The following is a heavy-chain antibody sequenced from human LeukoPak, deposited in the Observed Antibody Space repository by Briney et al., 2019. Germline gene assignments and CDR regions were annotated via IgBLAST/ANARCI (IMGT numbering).Heavy chain of an antibody. Sequence: GGSLRLSCAASGFTFSIYWMHWVRQAPGKGLVWVSRISSEGSSTTYADSVKGRFTISRDNAKDTLYLQMNSLRVEDTAVYYCARDLMDYDVSTGLHHYYMDVWGQGTTVTVSS. CDR3: ARDLMDYDVSTGLHHYYMDV. J-gene: IGHJ6*02. CDR2: ISSEGSST. D-gene: IGHD3-9*01. CDR1: GFTFSIYW. V-gene: IGHV3-74*01.